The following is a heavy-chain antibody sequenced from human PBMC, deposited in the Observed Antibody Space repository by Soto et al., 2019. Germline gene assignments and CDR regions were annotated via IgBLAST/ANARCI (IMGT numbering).Heavy chain of an antibody. Sequence: GGSLRLSCAASGFIFSGSAMHWVRQASGKGLEWVGRIRSKANNYATVYAASVKGRFTVSRDNSKNTAYLQMNSLKTEDTAVYYCARLWSEREPNFDHWGQGTLVTVSS. CDR3: ARLWSEREPNFDH. V-gene: IGHV3-73*01. D-gene: IGHD1-26*01. J-gene: IGHJ4*02. CDR2: IRSKANNYAT. CDR1: GFIFSGSA.